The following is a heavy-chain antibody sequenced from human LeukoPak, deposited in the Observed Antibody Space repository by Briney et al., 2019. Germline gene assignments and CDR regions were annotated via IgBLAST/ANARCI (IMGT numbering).Heavy chain of an antibody. CDR2: INHSGST. V-gene: IGHV4-34*01. CDR3: ARAESIFGVVITWFDP. CDR1: GGSFSGYY. Sequence: PSETLPLTCAVYGGSFSGYYWSWIRQPPGKGLEWIGEINHSGSTNYNPSLKSRVTISVDTSKNQFSLKLSSVTAADTAVYYCARAESIFGVVITWFDPWGQGTLVTVSS. D-gene: IGHD3-3*01. J-gene: IGHJ5*02.